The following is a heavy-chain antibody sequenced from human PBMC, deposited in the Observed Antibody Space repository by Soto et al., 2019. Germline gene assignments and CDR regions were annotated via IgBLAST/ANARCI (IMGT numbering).Heavy chain of an antibody. J-gene: IGHJ4*02. D-gene: IGHD3-9*01. Sequence: ASVKVSCKSSGYTFTSYDINWVRQATGQGLERMGIINPNSGNTSHAQKFQGRVTMTRNTSTSTVYMELSSLRSEDTAVYYCARGTQPDWDYWGQGTLVTVSS. CDR2: INPNSGNT. CDR1: GYTFTSYD. CDR3: ARGTQPDWDY. V-gene: IGHV1-8*02.